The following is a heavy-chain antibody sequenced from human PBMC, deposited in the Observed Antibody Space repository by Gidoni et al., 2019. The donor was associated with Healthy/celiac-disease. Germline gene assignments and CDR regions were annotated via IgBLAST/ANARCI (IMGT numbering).Heavy chain of an antibody. D-gene: IGHD6-19*01. Sequence: QLQLQESGPGLVKPSETLSLTCTVSGGSISSSSYYWGWIRQPPGKGLEWIGSIYYSGSTYYNPSLKSRVTISVDTSKNQFSLKLSSVTAADTAVYYCASLAVAGLIKNRFDPWGQGTLVTVSS. CDR2: IYYSGST. J-gene: IGHJ5*02. CDR1: GGSISSSSYY. CDR3: ASLAVAGLIKNRFDP. V-gene: IGHV4-39*01.